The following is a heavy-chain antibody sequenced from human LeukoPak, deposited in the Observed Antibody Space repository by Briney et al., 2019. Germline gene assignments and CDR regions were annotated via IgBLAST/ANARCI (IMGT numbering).Heavy chain of an antibody. CDR1: GGSIGTYY. D-gene: IGHD2-2*01. V-gene: IGHV4-59*12. CDR2: VYYNGNT. J-gene: IGHJ6*02. Sequence: SETLSLTCTVSGGSIGTYYWSWIRQPPGKGLEWIGYVYYNGNTNYNPSLKSRVTISVDTSKNQFSLKLSSVTAADTAVYYCARDRDIVVVPAAHNYYGMDVWGQGTTVTVSS. CDR3: ARDRDIVVVPAAHNYYGMDV.